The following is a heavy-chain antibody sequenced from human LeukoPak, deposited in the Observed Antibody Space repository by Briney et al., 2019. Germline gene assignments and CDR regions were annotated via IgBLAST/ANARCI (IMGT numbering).Heavy chain of an antibody. V-gene: IGHV3-66*04. CDR1: GFTVSSNY. D-gene: IGHD2-15*01. CDR2: IYSGGST. Sequence: GGSLRLSCAASGFTVSSNYMSWVRQAPGKGLEWVSVIYSGGSTYYADSVKGRFTISRDNSKNTLYLQMNSLRAEDTAVYYCARRNTGYSDSGGGYYFDYWGQGTLVTVSS. J-gene: IGHJ4*02. CDR3: ARRNTGYSDSGGGYYFDY.